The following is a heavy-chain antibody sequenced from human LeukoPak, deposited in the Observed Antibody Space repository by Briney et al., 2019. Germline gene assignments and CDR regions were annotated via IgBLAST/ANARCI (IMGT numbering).Heavy chain of an antibody. Sequence: SETLSLTCTVSVGSISSGGYYWSWIRQHPGKGLEWIGYIYYSGSTYYNPSLKSRVTISVDTSKNQFSLKLSSVTAADTAVYYCARGTAAGTPDYWGQGTLVTVSS. D-gene: IGHD6-13*01. J-gene: IGHJ4*02. CDR1: VGSISSGGYY. CDR2: IYYSGST. CDR3: ARGTAAGTPDY. V-gene: IGHV4-31*03.